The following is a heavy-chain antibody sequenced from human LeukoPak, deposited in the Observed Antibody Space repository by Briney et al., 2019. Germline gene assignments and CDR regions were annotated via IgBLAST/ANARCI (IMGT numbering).Heavy chain of an antibody. CDR1: GGSINSYY. CDR2: IYSSGST. Sequence: SGTLSLTCTVSGGSINSYYWSWIRQPAGKGLEWIGRIYSSGSTNYNPSLKSRISMSVDTSKNQFSLKLTSVTAADTAVYYCARGGKATVVTMWGQGILVTVSS. J-gene: IGHJ4*02. CDR3: ARGGKATVVTM. D-gene: IGHD4-23*01. V-gene: IGHV4-4*07.